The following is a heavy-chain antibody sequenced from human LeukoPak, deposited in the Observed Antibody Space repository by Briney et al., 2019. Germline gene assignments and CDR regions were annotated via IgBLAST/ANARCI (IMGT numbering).Heavy chain of an antibody. D-gene: IGHD6-19*01. Sequence: ASVKVSCKASGYTFTSNYIYWVRQAPGQGLEWMGWISAYNGNTNYAQKLQGRVTMTTDTSTSTAYMELRSLRSDDTAVYYCARDLGDEQWLVRALYNWGQGTLVTVSS. CDR1: GYTFTSNY. CDR3: ARDLGDEQWLVRALYN. CDR2: ISAYNGNT. J-gene: IGHJ4*02. V-gene: IGHV1-18*04.